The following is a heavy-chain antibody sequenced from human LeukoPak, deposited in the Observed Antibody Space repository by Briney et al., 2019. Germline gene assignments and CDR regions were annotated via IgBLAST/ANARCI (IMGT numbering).Heavy chain of an antibody. CDR1: GYTFTGYY. J-gene: IGHJ5*02. D-gene: IGHD4-17*01. V-gene: IGHV1-2*02. CDR2: INPNSGGT. Sequence: ASVKVSCKASGYTFTGYYMHWVRQAPGQGLEWMGWINPNSGGTNYAQKFQGRVTMTRDTSISTAYMELTRLRSDDTAVYYCARAFTGTSRRYGDYWFDPWGQGTLVSVSS. CDR3: ARAFTGTSRRYGDYWFDP.